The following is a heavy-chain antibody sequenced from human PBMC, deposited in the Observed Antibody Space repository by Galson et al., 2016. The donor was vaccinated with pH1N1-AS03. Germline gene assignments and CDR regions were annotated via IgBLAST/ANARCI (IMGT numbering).Heavy chain of an antibody. Sequence: SLRLSCAASGFNFDSYAMHWVRQARGKGLEWVSGISWNRGTFDYADSVKGRFTISRDNAKNSLSLQMNSLTADDSALYYCAKSYHGDVFDIWGQGTMVTVSS. J-gene: IGHJ3*02. V-gene: IGHV3-9*01. D-gene: IGHD2-21*01. CDR2: ISWNRGTF. CDR1: GFNFDSYA. CDR3: AKSYHGDVFDI.